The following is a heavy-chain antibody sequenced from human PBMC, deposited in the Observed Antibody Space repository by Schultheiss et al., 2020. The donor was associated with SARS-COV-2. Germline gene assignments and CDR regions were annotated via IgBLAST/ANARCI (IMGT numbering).Heavy chain of an antibody. Sequence: SETLSLTCTVSGGSISSGAYYWSWIRQHPGKGLEWIGYIYHSGSTYYNPSLKSRVTISVDRSKNQFSLKLSSVTAADTAVYYCASEEPAASFDYWGQGTLVTVSS. CDR3: ASEEPAASFDY. J-gene: IGHJ4*02. V-gene: IGHV4-30-2*01. D-gene: IGHD2-2*01. CDR1: GGSISSGAYY. CDR2: IYHSGST.